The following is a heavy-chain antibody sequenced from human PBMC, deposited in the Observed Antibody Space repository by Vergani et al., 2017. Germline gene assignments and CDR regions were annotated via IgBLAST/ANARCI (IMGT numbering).Heavy chain of an antibody. J-gene: IGHJ4*02. D-gene: IGHD3-16*01. CDR3: AKELTYLGGDCFDS. CDR2: VSGGAEST. Sequence: EVQLLESGGGLVQPGGSLRLSCAASGFTFSTYAMTWVRQAPGKGLEWVSAVSGGAESTYYADSVKGRFTISRDNSKNILYLQMNSLRAEDTALYYCAKELTYLGGDCFDSWGQGTLVTVFS. V-gene: IGHV3-23*01. CDR1: GFTFSTYA.